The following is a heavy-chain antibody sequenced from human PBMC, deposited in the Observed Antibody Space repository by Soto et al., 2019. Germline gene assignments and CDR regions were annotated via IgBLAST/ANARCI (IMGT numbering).Heavy chain of an antibody. CDR2: IYSGGST. V-gene: IGHV3-66*01. CDR3: AREIAAAGTTVY. J-gene: IGHJ4*02. D-gene: IGHD6-13*01. CDR1: GFTVSSNY. Sequence: EVQLVESGGGLVQPGGSLRLSCAASGFTVSSNYMSWFRQAPGKGLEWVSVIYSGGSTYYADSVKGRFTISRDNSKNTLYLQMNSMRAEDTAVYYCAREIAAAGTTVYWGQGTLVTVSS.